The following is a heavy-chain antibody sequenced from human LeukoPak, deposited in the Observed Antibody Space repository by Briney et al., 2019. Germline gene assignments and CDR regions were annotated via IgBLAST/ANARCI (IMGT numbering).Heavy chain of an antibody. CDR2: MYYSGST. CDR3: ASAGGSGSYHGRFDY. Sequence: PSETLSLTCTVSGGSISTYYWSWIRQPPGKGLEWIGYMYYSGSTNYNPSLKSRVTISVDTSKNQFSLKLSSVTAADTAVYYCASAGGSGSYHGRFDYWGQGTLVTVSS. V-gene: IGHV4-59*01. D-gene: IGHD1-26*01. J-gene: IGHJ4*02. CDR1: GGSISTYY.